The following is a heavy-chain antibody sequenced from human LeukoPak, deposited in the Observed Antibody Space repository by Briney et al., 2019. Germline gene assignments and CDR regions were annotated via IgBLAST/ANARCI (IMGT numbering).Heavy chain of an antibody. Sequence: GGSLRLSCVASGFTFSYYTVNWVRQAPGKGLEWVSSISSNGAYIYYAASVRGRFTISRDNAKNSLYLQMNSLRAEDTAVYYCAKDRYSMARTYYFDYWGQGTLVTVSS. V-gene: IGHV3-21*01. J-gene: IGHJ4*02. CDR1: GFTFSYYT. CDR3: AKDRYSMARTYYFDY. CDR2: ISSNGAYI. D-gene: IGHD3-10*01.